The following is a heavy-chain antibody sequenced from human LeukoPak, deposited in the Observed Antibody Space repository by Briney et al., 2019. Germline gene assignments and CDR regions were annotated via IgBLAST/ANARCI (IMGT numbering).Heavy chain of an antibody. CDR2: ISSSSSTI. D-gene: IGHD6-6*01. CDR3: ARVPSPRFDP. J-gene: IGHJ5*02. Sequence: GGSLRLSCAASGFSLSNYSMNWVRQAPGKGLEWVSYISSSSSTIYYADSVKGRFTISRDNARNSLYLQMNSLRAEDTAVYYCARVPSPRFDPWGQGTLVTVSS. CDR1: GFSLSNYS. V-gene: IGHV3-48*01.